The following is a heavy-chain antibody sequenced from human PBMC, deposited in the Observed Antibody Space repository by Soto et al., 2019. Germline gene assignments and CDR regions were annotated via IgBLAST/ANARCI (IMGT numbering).Heavy chain of an antibody. CDR2: INHSGST. D-gene: IGHD3-10*01. Sequence: PSETLSLTCAVYGGSFSGYYWSWIRQPPGKGLEWIGEINHSGSTNYNPSLKSRVTISVDTSKNQFSLKLSSVTAADTAVYYCARGGYYYGSGSYYNYWFDPWGQGTLVTVS. CDR3: ARGGYYYGSGSYYNYWFDP. J-gene: IGHJ5*02. V-gene: IGHV4-34*01. CDR1: GGSFSGYY.